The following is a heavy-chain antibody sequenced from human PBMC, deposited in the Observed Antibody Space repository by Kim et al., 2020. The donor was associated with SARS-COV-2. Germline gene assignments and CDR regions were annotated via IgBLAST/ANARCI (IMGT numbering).Heavy chain of an antibody. CDR3: ARQLPSDNYLTSDDGVIDV. J-gene: IGHJ3*01. V-gene: IGHV4-59*08. CDR1: GGSISVFY. CDR2: VHDTGIT. Sequence: SETLSLTCTVSGGSISVFYWNWIRQSPGKGLEWIGYVHDTGITNYNPSLKSRVTISVDKSKKEFSLNLRSVTAADTAVYSCARQLPSDNYLTSDDGVIDVWGQGKMVTVPS. D-gene: IGHD1-1*01.